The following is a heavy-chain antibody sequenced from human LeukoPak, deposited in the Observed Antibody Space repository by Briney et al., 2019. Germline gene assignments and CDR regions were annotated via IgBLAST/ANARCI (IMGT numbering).Heavy chain of an antibody. J-gene: IGHJ3*02. Sequence: GGSLRLSCVFPSLIFSHAWMNWVRQAPGKGLEWVGRVKSVAEGGASEYGTPVKGRFTISRDDSKKTVYLQMHNLSTEDTALYYSTKNTGDFDIWGQGTMVIVSS. CDR3: TKNTGDFDI. D-gene: IGHD4-17*01. CDR1: SLIFSHAW. V-gene: IGHV3-15*07. CDR2: VKSVAEGGAS.